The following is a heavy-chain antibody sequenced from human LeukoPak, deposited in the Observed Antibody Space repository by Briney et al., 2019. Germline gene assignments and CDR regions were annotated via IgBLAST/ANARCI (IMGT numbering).Heavy chain of an antibody. J-gene: IGHJ4*02. CDR1: GFTFSTYV. Sequence: GGSLRLSCAASGFTFSTYVMSWVRQAPGKGLEWVSGISGSGYSTYYADSVKGRFTISRDNSKNTLYLQMNSLRAEDTAIYYCAKGLSGWNYFDYWGQGTLVTVSS. CDR3: AKGLSGWNYFDY. V-gene: IGHV3-23*01. CDR2: ISGSGYST. D-gene: IGHD6-19*01.